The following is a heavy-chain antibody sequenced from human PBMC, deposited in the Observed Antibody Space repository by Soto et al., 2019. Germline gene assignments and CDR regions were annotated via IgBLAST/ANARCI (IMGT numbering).Heavy chain of an antibody. Sequence: ASVKVSCMASGYTFTSYGLSWVRQAPGQGLEGMGWISAYNGNTYYAPQLQGRVTMTTDTSTRTADMELRRLGADDTAVYYCARSDRSSGSYCDYWGQGTLVTVSS. J-gene: IGHJ4*02. V-gene: IGHV1-18*01. CDR2: ISAYNGNT. CDR1: GYTFTSYG. D-gene: IGHD3-10*01. CDR3: ARSDRSSGSYCDY.